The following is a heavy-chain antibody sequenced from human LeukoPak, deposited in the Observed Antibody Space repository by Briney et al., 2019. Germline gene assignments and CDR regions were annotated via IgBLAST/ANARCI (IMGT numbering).Heavy chain of an antibody. Sequence: SETLSLTCAVSGGSISSGGYSWSWIRQHPGKGLEWIGYIYYSGSTYYNPSLKSRVTISVDTSKNQFSLKLSSVTAADTAVYYCARASIVVVIGQYNWFDPWGQGTLVTVSS. D-gene: IGHD3-22*01. CDR3: ARASIVVVIGQYNWFDP. V-gene: IGHV4-31*11. CDR1: GGSISSGGYS. J-gene: IGHJ5*02. CDR2: IYYSGST.